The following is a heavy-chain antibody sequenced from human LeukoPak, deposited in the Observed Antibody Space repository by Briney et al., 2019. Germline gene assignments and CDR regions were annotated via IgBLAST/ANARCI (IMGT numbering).Heavy chain of an antibody. Sequence: SETLSLTCTVSGGSISSYYWSWIRQPPGKGLEWIGYIYYSGSTNYNPSLKSRVTISVDTSKNQFSLKLSSVTAADTAVYYCARMPRYSYGTLDYWGQGTLVTVSS. CDR1: GGSISSYY. CDR3: ARMPRYSYGTLDY. V-gene: IGHV4-59*01. J-gene: IGHJ4*02. CDR2: IYYSGST. D-gene: IGHD5-18*01.